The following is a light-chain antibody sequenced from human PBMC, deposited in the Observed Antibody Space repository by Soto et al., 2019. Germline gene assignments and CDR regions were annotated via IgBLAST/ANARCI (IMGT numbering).Light chain of an antibody. Sequence: DIQMTQSPSSVSASVGDRVTITGRASQGISSWLAWYQQKPGKAPKLLIYTASSLQSGVPSRFSGSRSGTDFTLTISSRQPEEFATYYCQQVDSFPYTFGQGTKREIK. CDR2: TAS. CDR1: QGISSW. CDR3: QQVDSFPYT. J-gene: IGKJ2*01. V-gene: IGKV1-12*01.